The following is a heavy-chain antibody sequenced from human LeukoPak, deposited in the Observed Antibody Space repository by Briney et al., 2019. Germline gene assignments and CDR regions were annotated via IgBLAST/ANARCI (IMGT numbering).Heavy chain of an antibody. Sequence: QPGGSLRLSCAASGFTFSNYWMSWVRQAPGKGLEWLANINQDGSEIYYVDSVKGRFTISRDNGKNSLYLQINSLRADDTAVYYFARDEGSMMGERTPNGFSVLGGRGTLVIVSS. V-gene: IGHV3-7*01. D-gene: IGHD3-16*01. CDR1: GFTFSNYW. CDR3: ARDEGSMMGERTPNGFSVL. CDR2: INQDGSEI. J-gene: IGHJ2*01.